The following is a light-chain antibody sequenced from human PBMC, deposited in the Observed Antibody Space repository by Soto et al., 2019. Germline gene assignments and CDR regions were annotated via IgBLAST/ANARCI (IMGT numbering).Light chain of an antibody. CDR1: QSVSSSY. Sequence: EILFTQSPGTLSLSPGERATLSCRASQSVSSSYLAWYQQKPGQAPRLLIYGASSRDTGIPDRFSGMGSWTDFTLPLSRLETEDSEVYSCQQTAYEPLTFGGGTKVDIK. CDR3: QQTAYEPLT. J-gene: IGKJ4*01. V-gene: IGKV3-20*01. CDR2: GAS.